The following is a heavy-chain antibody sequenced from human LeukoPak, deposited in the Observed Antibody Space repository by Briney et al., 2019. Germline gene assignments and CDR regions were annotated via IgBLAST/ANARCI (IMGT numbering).Heavy chain of an antibody. D-gene: IGHD2-21*01. J-gene: IGHJ3*02. CDR2: IYYSGST. Sequence: SETLCLTCTVSGGSISSYYWSWIRQPPGKGLEWIGYIYYSGSTNYNPSLKSRVTISVDTSKNQFSLKLSSVTAADTAVYYCARLEYSSDAFDIWGQGTMVTVSS. CDR3: ARLEYSSDAFDI. V-gene: IGHV4-59*12. CDR1: GGSISSYY.